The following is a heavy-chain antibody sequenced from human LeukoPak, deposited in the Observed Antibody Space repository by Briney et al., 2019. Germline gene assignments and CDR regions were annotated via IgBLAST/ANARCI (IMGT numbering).Heavy chain of an antibody. CDR1: GGSISSSGYY. CDR2: IYYSGST. V-gene: IGHV4-39*01. CDR3: ARHEYSGSYYGLSWFDP. Sequence: SETLSLTCTVSGGSISSSGYYWGWIRQPPGKGLEWIARIYYSGSTYYNPSLKSRVTISVDTSKNQLSLKLSSLTSAATAVYYCARHEYSGSYYGLSWFDPWGQGTLVTVSS. D-gene: IGHD1-26*01. J-gene: IGHJ5*02.